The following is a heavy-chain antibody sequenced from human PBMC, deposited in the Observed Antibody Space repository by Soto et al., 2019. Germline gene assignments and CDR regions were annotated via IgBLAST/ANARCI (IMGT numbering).Heavy chain of an antibody. D-gene: IGHD3-10*01. Sequence: QMQLQESGPGLVKPSETLSLICSVSGDSITAYYLSWLRQSPGKELEWIGYIYHNGETNYNPSLKRRVTISADTSKPQFSLRLSSVTAADTGGYYCARDKGGEFLKGSGMDVWGQGTTVIVSS. V-gene: IGHV4-59*01. CDR3: ARDKGGEFLKGSGMDV. J-gene: IGHJ6*02. CDR1: GDSITAYY. CDR2: IYHNGET.